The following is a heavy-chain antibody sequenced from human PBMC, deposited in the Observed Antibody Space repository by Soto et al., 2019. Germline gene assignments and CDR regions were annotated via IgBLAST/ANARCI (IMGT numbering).Heavy chain of an antibody. CDR1: GYTLSRYF. D-gene: IGHD3-16*01. CDR2: INPRGGDT. Sequence: ASVKVSCKASGYTLSRYFMHWVRQAPGQGLEWMGVINPRGGDTRYAQRLQGRVTFTTDTSNTPAYMELSSLRSEDTAVYYCARAAGQLGGLDYWGQGTLVTVPS. V-gene: IGHV1-46*04. CDR3: ARAAGQLGGLDY. J-gene: IGHJ4*02.